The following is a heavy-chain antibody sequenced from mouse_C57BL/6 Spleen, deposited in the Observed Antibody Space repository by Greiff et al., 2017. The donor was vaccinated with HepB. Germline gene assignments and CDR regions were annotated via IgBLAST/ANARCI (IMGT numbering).Heavy chain of an antibody. V-gene: IGHV7-1*01. J-gene: IGHJ2*01. CDR2: SRNKANDYTT. CDR3: ARDAYHGSSYLGY. D-gene: IGHD1-1*01. Sequence: EVKVVESGGGLVQSGRSLRLSCATSGFTFSDFYMEWVRQAPGKGLEWIAASRNKANDYTTEYSASVKGRFIVSRDTSQSILYLQMNALRAEDTAIYYCARDAYHGSSYLGYWGQGTTLTVSS. CDR1: GFTFSDFY.